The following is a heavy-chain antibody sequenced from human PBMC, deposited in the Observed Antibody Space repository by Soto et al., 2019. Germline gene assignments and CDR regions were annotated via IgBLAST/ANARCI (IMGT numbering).Heavy chain of an antibody. CDR2: ISYDGSNK. CDR1: GFTFSSYA. D-gene: IGHD2-15*01. V-gene: IGHV3-30-3*01. J-gene: IGHJ4*02. Sequence: WGSLRLSCAASGFTFSSYAMHWVRQAPGKGLEWVAVISYDGSNKYYADSVKGRFTISRDNSKNTLYLQMNSLRAEDTAVYYCARDGVTSRGGLFFDYWGQGTLVTVSS. CDR3: ARDGVTSRGGLFFDY.